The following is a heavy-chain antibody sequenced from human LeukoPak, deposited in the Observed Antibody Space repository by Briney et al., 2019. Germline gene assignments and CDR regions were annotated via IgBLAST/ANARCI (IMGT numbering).Heavy chain of an antibody. V-gene: IGHV4-4*07. CDR3: AREGGYSDFRVHYYYYYMDV. J-gene: IGHJ6*03. Sequence: SETLSLTCTISGDSISSYYWSWIRQAAEKGLEWLGRISTSGITNYNPSLRSRVIMSVDTSKYQFSLKLSSVTAADTAVYYCAREGGYSDFRVHYYYYYMDVWGKGTTVTISS. CDR1: GDSISSYY. D-gene: IGHD4-11*01. CDR2: ISTSGIT.